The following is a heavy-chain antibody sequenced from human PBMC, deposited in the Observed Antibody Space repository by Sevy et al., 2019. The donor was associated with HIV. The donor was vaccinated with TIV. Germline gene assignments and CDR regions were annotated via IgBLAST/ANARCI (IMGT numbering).Heavy chain of an antibody. V-gene: IGHV3-23*01. CDR3: AKGSRFNSGCYSGH. J-gene: IGHJ4*02. CDR2: VSGSGATT. D-gene: IGHD3-10*01. CDR1: GFTFSTYA. Sequence: GGSLRLSCAASGFTFSTYAMSWVRQAPGKGLEWVSSVSGSGATTYYADSVKGRFTMSRDNSKNTVHLQMNSLRAGDTAVYDCAKGSRFNSGCYSGHWGQGTLVTVSS.